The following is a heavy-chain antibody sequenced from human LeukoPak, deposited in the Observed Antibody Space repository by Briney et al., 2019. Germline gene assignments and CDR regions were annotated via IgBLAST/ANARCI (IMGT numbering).Heavy chain of an antibody. Sequence: KPSETLSLTCTVSGGSISSSSYYWGWIRQPPGKGLEWIGYIYYNGNTKYNPSLKSRVTISLDTSKNQFSLKLSSVTAADTAVYYCAREEFYGDYFDYWGQGTLVTVSS. J-gene: IGHJ4*02. CDR1: GGSISSSSYY. V-gene: IGHV4-61*01. D-gene: IGHD4-17*01. CDR2: IYYNGNT. CDR3: AREEFYGDYFDY.